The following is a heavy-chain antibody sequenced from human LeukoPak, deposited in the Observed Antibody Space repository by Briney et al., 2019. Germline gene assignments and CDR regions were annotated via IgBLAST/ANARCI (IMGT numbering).Heavy chain of an antibody. J-gene: IGHJ4*02. CDR3: ARVGAIVQWFHSWSNQYYFDY. Sequence: SETLSLTCTVSGGSISSYYWSWIRQPPGKGLEWIGYIYYSGSTNYNPSLKSRVTISVDTSKNQFSLKLSSVTAADTAVYYCARVGAIVQWFHSWSNQYYFDYWGQGTLVTVSS. CDR2: IYYSGST. V-gene: IGHV4-59*01. D-gene: IGHD4/OR15-4a*01. CDR1: GGSISSYY.